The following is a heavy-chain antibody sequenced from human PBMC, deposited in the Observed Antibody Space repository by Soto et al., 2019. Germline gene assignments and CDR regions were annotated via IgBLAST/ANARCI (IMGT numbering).Heavy chain of an antibody. Sequence: GESLKISCKGSGYSFTSYWIGWVRQMPGKGLEWMGIIYPGDSDTRYSPSFQGQVTISADKSITTAYLQWSSLKASDTAMYYCARRENDYDSSGPKYYFDYWGQGTLVTVSS. CDR3: ARRENDYDSSGPKYYFDY. V-gene: IGHV5-51*01. CDR1: GYSFTSYW. D-gene: IGHD3-22*01. J-gene: IGHJ4*02. CDR2: IYPGDSDT.